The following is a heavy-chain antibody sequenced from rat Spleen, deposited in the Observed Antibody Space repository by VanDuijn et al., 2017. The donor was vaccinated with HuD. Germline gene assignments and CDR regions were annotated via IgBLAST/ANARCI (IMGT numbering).Heavy chain of an antibody. CDR1: GFTFSNYY. J-gene: IGHJ3*01. D-gene: IGHD1-8*01. CDR2: ISTGGGNT. Sequence: EVQLVESGGGLVQPGRSMNLSCAALGFTFSNYYMAWVRQAPMKGLEWVASISTGGGNTYYRNSVKGRFTISRDNAKSTLYLQMDSLRSEDTATYYCARLSEKFVTTVAPGWFTYWGQGTLVTVSS. V-gene: IGHV5-25*01. CDR3: ARLSEKFVTTVAPGWFTY.